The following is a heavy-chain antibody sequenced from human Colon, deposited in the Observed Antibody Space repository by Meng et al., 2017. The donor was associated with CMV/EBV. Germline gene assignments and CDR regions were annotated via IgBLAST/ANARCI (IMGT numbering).Heavy chain of an antibody. V-gene: IGHV3-23*01. J-gene: IGHJ4*02. CDR3: DGSDY. CDR2: INAGGGST. CDR1: GFSFSNFA. Sequence: EVQLLESGGGLVQPGGSLRLYCAASGFSFSNFAMSWARQAPGKGLEWVSTINAGGGSTYYADSVKGRFTISRDNSKNALFLEMNNLRVEDTAVYYCDGSDYWGQGTRVTVYS.